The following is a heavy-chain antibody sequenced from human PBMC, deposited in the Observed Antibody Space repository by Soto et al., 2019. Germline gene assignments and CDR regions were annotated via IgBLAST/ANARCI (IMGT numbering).Heavy chain of an antibody. CDR1: GGSMRNYF. V-gene: IGHV4-59*01. CDR3: AAGEASSRNLAPYYLAF. J-gene: IGHJ4*02. D-gene: IGHD6-13*01. CDR2: IHYSGATSFFP. Sequence: SETLSLTCTVSGGSMRNYFWTWIRQPPGKGLEWIGYIHYSGATSFFPSYNPSLRGRVTISEDTSKNQFSLKLLSVTTVDTAVYFCAAGEASSRNLAPYYLAFWGQGTLVTVSS.